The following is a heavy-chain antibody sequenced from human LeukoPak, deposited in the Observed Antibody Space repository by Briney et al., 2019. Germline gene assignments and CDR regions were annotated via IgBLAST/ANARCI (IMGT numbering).Heavy chain of an antibody. CDR3: ARDPGDSSGYYCHEFDY. V-gene: IGHV3-30*04. J-gene: IGHJ4*02. CDR2: ISYDGSNK. D-gene: IGHD3-22*01. CDR1: GFTFSSYA. Sequence: GGSLRLSCAASGFTFSSYAMHWVRQAPGKGLEWVAVISYDGSNKYYADSVKGRFTISRDNSKNTLYLQMNSLRAEDTAVYYCARDPGDSSGYYCHEFDYWGQGTLVTVSS.